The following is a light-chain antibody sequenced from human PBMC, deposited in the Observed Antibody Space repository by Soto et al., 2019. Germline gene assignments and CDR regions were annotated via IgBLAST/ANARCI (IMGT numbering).Light chain of an antibody. V-gene: IGKV3-15*01. CDR3: QQYTNGPPIT. J-gene: IGKJ5*01. Sequence: EVLMTQSPATLSVSPGERATLSCWASQSVRRDLAWYQQKPGQTPRLLIYGASTRPPGIPARFSGSGSGTEFTLTISSLQSEDFAVYYCQQYTNGPPITFGQGTRLEI. CDR2: GAS. CDR1: QSVRRD.